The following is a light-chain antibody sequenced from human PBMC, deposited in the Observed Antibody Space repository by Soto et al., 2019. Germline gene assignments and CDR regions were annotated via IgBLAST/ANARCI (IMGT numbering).Light chain of an antibody. CDR2: GAS. J-gene: IGKJ4*01. V-gene: IGKV3-15*01. Sequence: EIVMTQSPAPLSVSPGERATLSCRASQSVSSNLAWYQQKPGQAPRLLIYGASTRATGIPARFSGSGSGTEFTLTISSLQSEDFAAYYCQQYNNWPPLTFGGGTKVDIK. CDR1: QSVSSN. CDR3: QQYNNWPPLT.